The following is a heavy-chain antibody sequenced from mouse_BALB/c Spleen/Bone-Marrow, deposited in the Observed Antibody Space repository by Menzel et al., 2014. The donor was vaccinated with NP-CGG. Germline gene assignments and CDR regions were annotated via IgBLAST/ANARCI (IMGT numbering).Heavy chain of an antibody. D-gene: IGHD2-4*01. V-gene: IGHV14-3*02. CDR2: IDPANGNT. CDR1: GFNIKDTY. J-gene: IGHJ3*01. CDR3: SRGDYGGFAY. Sequence: VQLKQSGAELVKPGASVKLSCTASGFNIKDTYMHWVKQRPEQGLEWIGRIDPANGNTKYDPKFQGKATITADTSSNTAYLQLSSLTSEDTAVYYCSRGDYGGFAYWGQGTLVTVSA.